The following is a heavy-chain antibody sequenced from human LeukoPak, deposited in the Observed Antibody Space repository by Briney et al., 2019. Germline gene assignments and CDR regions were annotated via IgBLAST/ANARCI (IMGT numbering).Heavy chain of an antibody. CDR1: DFSISSGYY. CDR2: VYHSGTT. CDR3: ARRDYYDSSGSSLFRH. D-gene: IGHD3-22*01. V-gene: IGHV4-38-2*02. J-gene: IGHJ1*01. Sequence: SETLSLTCTVSDFSISSGYYWGWIRPPPGKGLEWIGSVYHSGTTYYNPSLKSRVTISIDTSKNQFSLKLSSVTAADTAVYYCARRDYYDSSGSSLFRHWGQGTLVTVSS.